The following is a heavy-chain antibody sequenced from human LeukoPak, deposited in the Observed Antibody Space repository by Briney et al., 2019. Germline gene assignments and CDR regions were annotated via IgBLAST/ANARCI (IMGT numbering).Heavy chain of an antibody. CDR3: ARTITVIKRYFDF. V-gene: IGHV4-39*01. CDR2: IDYSGST. J-gene: IGHJ4*02. D-gene: IGHD3-22*01. CDR1: GGSISSTIYY. Sequence: PSETLSLTCTVSGGSISSTIYYWGWTRQPPGKGLEWIGSIDYSGSTYYNPSLKSRVTISVDTSKNQFALNLSSVTAADTAVYYCARTITVIKRYFDFWGQGTLVTVSS.